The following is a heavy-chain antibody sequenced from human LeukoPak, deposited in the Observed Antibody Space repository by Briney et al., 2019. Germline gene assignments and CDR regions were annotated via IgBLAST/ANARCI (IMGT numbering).Heavy chain of an antibody. CDR3: ARGVGYYGSGPPFDP. CDR1: GGSISSYY. Sequence: SETLSLTCTVSGGSISSYYWSWIRQPPGKGLEWIGYIYYSGSTNYNPSLKSRVTISVDTSKHQFSLKLSSVTAADTAVYYCARGVGYYGSGPPFDPWGQGTLVTVSS. J-gene: IGHJ5*02. D-gene: IGHD3-10*01. CDR2: IYYSGST. V-gene: IGHV4-59*01.